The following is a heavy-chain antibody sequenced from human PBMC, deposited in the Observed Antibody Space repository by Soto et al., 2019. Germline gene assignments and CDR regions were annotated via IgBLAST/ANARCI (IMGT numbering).Heavy chain of an antibody. Sequence: DTVTVAYQASGFRFSDYFMHWVRKAPGQGLEWMGRINPKSRGTNYAQKFQGRGTMTRDTSNSTAYMELRDLRSDDTAVYYCARVTLKAGNWFDPWGQGTLVTGSS. CDR3: ARVTLKAGNWFDP. V-gene: IGHV1-2*02. CDR1: GFRFSDYF. CDR2: INPKSRGT. J-gene: IGHJ5*02.